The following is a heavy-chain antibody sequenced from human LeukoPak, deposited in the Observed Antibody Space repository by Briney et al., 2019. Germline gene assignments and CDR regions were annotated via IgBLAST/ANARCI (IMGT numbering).Heavy chain of an antibody. V-gene: IGHV3-49*03. D-gene: IGHD3-22*01. CDR3: TRAGIVVVIGSIDY. CDR2: IRSKAYGGTT. CDR1: GFTFGDYA. Sequence: GGSLRLSRTASGFTFGDYAMSWFRQAPGKGLEWVGFIRSKAYGGTTEYAASVKGRFTISRDDSKSIAYLQMNSLKTEDTAVYYCTRAGIVVVIGSIDYWGQGTLVTVSS. J-gene: IGHJ4*02.